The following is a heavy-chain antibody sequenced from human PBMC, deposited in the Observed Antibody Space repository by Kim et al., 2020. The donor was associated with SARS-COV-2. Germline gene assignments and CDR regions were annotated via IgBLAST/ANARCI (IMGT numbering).Heavy chain of an antibody. Sequence: SETLSLTCFVSGDPISNYYWSWIRQPPGKRLEWIAWVHPSGRNMYNPSLKSRVTISLDTSLNLFSLTLRSVTAADTAVYYCARHENSGTYPLDNWGQGTLLTVSS. J-gene: IGHJ4*02. V-gene: IGHV4-59*08. D-gene: IGHD3-10*01. CDR2: VHPSGRN. CDR3: ARHENSGTYPLDN. CDR1: GDPISNYY.